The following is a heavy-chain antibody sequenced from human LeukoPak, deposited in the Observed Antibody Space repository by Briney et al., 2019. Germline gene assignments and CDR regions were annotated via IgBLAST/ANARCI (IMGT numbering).Heavy chain of an antibody. V-gene: IGHV1-8*01. Sequence: GASVKVSCKSSGSTFTSYVINWVRQATGQGLEWMGWMNPNSGNTGYAQKFQGRVTITRNTSISTAYMELSSLRSEDTAVYYCARGLRGARGGVGAYWGQGTLVTVS. CDR3: ARGLRGARGGVGAY. J-gene: IGHJ4*02. CDR1: GSTFTSYV. CDR2: MNPNSGNT. D-gene: IGHD4/OR15-4a*01.